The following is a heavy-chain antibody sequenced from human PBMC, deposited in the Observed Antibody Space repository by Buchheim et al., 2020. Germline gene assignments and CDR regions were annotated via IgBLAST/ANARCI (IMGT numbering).Heavy chain of an antibody. CDR1: GYTFTSYY. CDR2: INPSGGST. V-gene: IGHV1-46*01. D-gene: IGHD2-15*01. J-gene: IGHJ6*02. Sequence: QVQLVQSGAEVKKPGASVKVSCKASGYTFTSYYMHWVRQAPGQGLEWMGIINPSGGSTSYAQKFQGRVTMTRDTSTSTVYMELSSLGSEDTAVYYCASQDIVVVVAAPTLGMDVWGQGTT. CDR3: ASQDIVVVVAAPTLGMDV.